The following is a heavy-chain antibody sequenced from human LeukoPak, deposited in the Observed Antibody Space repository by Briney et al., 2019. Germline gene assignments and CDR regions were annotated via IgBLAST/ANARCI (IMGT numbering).Heavy chain of an antibody. D-gene: IGHD3-22*01. CDR3: AKRNYYDSSGYYYDY. Sequence: GGSLRLSCAASGFTFSSYWMSWVRQAPGKGLEWVANIKQDGSEKYYVDSVKGRFTISRDDSKNTLYLQMNSLRAEDTAVYYCAKRNYYDSSGYYYDYWGQGTLVTVSS. CDR2: IKQDGSEK. V-gene: IGHV3-7*05. J-gene: IGHJ4*02. CDR1: GFTFSSYW.